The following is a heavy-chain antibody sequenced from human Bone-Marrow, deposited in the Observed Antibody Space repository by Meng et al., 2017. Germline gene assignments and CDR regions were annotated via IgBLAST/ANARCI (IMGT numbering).Heavy chain of an antibody. CDR3: ARDLRTYYYDSSGYD. CDR1: GFSFSGYW. Sequence: GGSLRLSCAVSGFSFSGYWMSWVREAPGKGLEWVANINEDGSERYYVDSVRGRFTISRDNAKNSLYLQMNGLRAEDTAVYYCARDLRTYYYDSSGYDWGQGTLVTVSS. V-gene: IGHV3-7*01. J-gene: IGHJ4*02. D-gene: IGHD3-22*01. CDR2: INEDGSER.